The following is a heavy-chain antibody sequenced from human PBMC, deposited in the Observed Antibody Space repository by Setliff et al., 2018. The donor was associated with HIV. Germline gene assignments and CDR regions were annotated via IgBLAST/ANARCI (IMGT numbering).Heavy chain of an antibody. J-gene: IGHJ5*02. CDR3: ARQVVGATYNWFDP. Sequence: SETLSLTCTVSGGSISSFFWSWIRQPPGKGLEWIGHISYSGSTNYNPSLKSRVTISVDTSKNQFSLKLSSVTAADTAVYYCARQVVGATYNWFDPWGQGTLVTVSS. CDR1: GGSISSFF. V-gene: IGHV4-59*08. CDR2: ISYSGST. D-gene: IGHD1-26*01.